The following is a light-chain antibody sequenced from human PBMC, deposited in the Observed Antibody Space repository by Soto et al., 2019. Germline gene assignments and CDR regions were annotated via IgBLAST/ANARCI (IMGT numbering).Light chain of an antibody. Sequence: DIQMAQSTSTLSASVGDGVTNTCRASQSISSWLAWYQQKPGKAPKLLIYKASSLESGVPSRFSGSGSGTEFTLTISSLQPDDFATYYCQQYNSYSWPFGQGTNVDI. J-gene: IGKJ1*01. CDR2: KAS. CDR3: QQYNSYSWP. V-gene: IGKV1-5*03. CDR1: QSISSW.